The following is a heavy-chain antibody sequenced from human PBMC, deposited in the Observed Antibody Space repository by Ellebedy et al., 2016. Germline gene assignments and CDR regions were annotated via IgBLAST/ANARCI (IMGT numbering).Heavy chain of an antibody. J-gene: IGHJ4*02. V-gene: IGHV3-30-3*01. CDR1: GFTFSNAW. CDR2: ISYDGSNK. Sequence: GGSLRLSCAASGFTFSNAWMNWVRQAPGKGLEWVAVISYDGSNKYYADSVKGRFTISRDNSKNTLYLQMNSLRAEDTAVYYCASLWIEYSSSGIDIDYWGQGTLVTVSS. CDR3: ASLWIEYSSSGIDIDY. D-gene: IGHD6-6*01.